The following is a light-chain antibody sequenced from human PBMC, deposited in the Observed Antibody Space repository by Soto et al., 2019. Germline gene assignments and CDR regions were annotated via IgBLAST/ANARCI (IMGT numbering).Light chain of an antibody. CDR3: QQRTNWPSST. Sequence: EIVLTQSPATLSLSPGERATLSCRASQSVRSYLAWYQQKPGQAPRLLIHDASSRATGIPARFSGSGSGTDFTLTTGSLEPEDFAVYYCQQRTNWPSSTFGQGTRLEIK. J-gene: IGKJ5*01. CDR2: DAS. V-gene: IGKV3-11*01. CDR1: QSVRSY.